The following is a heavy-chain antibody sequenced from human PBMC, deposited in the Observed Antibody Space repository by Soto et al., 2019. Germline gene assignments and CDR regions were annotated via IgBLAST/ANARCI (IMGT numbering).Heavy chain of an antibody. J-gene: IGHJ4*02. Sequence: SETLSLTCAVYGGSFSGYYCSWIRQPSWKGLEWIGEINHSGITNYNPFLKSRVTISVDTSKNQFSLKLGSVTAADTAVYYCARGRSAAAGQPSFDYWGQGTLIAVCS. D-gene: IGHD6-13*01. CDR3: ARGRSAAAGQPSFDY. V-gene: IGHV4-34*01. CDR1: GGSFSGYY. CDR2: INHSGIT.